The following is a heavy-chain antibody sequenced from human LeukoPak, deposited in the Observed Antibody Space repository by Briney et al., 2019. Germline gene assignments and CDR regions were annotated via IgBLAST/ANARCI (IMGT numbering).Heavy chain of an antibody. CDR2: IDSDVSGT. CDR3: ARVVGGVPF. Sequence: PGGSLRLSCAASGFTFCDYRMHWVRQAPGKGLVWVSQIDSDVSGTTYADSVKGRFTISRDNAKNTLFLQMNSLRAEDTAVYYCARVVGGVPFWGQGTLVTVSS. CDR1: GFTFCDYR. D-gene: IGHD1-26*01. J-gene: IGHJ4*02. V-gene: IGHV3-74*01.